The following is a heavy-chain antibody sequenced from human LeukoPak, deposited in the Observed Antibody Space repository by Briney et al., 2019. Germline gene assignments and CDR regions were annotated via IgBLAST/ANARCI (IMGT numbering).Heavy chain of an antibody. CDR1: GGSISSGSYY. J-gene: IGHJ5*02. CDR3: ARTSNVLLWFGESPNWFDP. Sequence: SQTLSLTCTVSGGSISSGSYYWSWIRQPAGKGLEWIRRIYTSGSTNYNPSLKSRVTISVDTSKNQFSLKLSSVTAADTAVYYCARTSNVLLWFGESPNWFDPWGQGTLVTVSS. CDR2: IYTSGST. D-gene: IGHD3-10*01. V-gene: IGHV4-61*02.